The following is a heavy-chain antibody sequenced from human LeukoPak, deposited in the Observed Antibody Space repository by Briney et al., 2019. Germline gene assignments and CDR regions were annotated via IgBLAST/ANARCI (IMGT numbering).Heavy chain of an antibody. CDR1: GFTFSTCV. D-gene: IGHD1-26*01. J-gene: IGHJ6*03. CDR3: AQGDVGGSIYSYMAV. V-gene: IGHV3-23*01. Sequence: GGSLRLSCAASGFTFSTCVMSRVRQAPGKGLEWVSSMSGSGGSTYYTDSVKGRFTISRDSSKNTLYLQMNTLRAEDTAVYYCAQGDVGGSIYSYMAVWGKGTTVTVSS. CDR2: MSGSGGST.